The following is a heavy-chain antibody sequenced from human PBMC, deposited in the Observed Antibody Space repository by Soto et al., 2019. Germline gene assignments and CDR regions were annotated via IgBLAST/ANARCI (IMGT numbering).Heavy chain of an antibody. D-gene: IGHD1-26*01. CDR3: ASSISPAWSLSAFDI. J-gene: IGHJ3*02. CDR2: ISAYNGNT. CDR1: GYTFTSYG. Sequence: QVQLVQSGAEVKKPGASVKVSCKASGYTFTSYGISWVRQAPGQGLEWMGWISAYNGNTNYAQKLQGRVTMTTDTSTSTDYMELRSLRSDDTAVYYCASSISPAWSLSAFDIWGQGTMVTVSS. V-gene: IGHV1-18*04.